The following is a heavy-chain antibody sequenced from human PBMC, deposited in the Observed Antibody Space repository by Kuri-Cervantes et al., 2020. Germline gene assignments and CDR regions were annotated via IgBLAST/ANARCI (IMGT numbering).Heavy chain of an antibody. Sequence: GESLKISCAASGFTFSSYWMHWVRQAPGKGLVWVSRINSDGSSTSYADSVKGRFTISRDNAKNSLYLQMNSLRAEDTAVYYCAKELRYSSSSYFDYWGQGTLVTVSS. V-gene: IGHV3-74*01. J-gene: IGHJ4*02. CDR3: AKELRYSSSSYFDY. CDR1: GFTFSSYW. CDR2: INSDGSST. D-gene: IGHD6-6*01.